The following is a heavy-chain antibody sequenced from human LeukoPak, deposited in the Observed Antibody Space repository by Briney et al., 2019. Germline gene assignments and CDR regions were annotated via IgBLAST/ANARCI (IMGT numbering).Heavy chain of an antibody. V-gene: IGHV4-34*01. CDR3: ASFQGSNYYFDY. J-gene: IGHJ4*02. CDR1: GGSFSGYY. Sequence: PSETLSLTCAVYGGSFSGYYWSWIRQPPGKGLEWIGEINHSGSTNYNPSPKSRVTISVDTSKNQFSLKLSSVTAADTAVYYCASFQGSNYYFDYWGQGTLVTVSS. CDR2: INHSGST.